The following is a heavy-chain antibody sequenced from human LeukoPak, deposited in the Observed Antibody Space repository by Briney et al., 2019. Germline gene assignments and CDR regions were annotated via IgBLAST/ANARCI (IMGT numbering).Heavy chain of an antibody. CDR2: IRSKAYGGTT. CDR3: SRADYYGSGSPISLDV. Sequence: GGSLRLSCAPSGFTLSDYYMSWVRQAPGKGLEWVGFIRSKAYGGTTEYAASVKGRFTISRDDSKSIAYLQMNSLKTEDTAVYYCSRADYYGSGSPISLDVWGKGTTVTVSS. V-gene: IGHV3-49*04. J-gene: IGHJ6*04. D-gene: IGHD3-10*01. CDR1: GFTLSDYY.